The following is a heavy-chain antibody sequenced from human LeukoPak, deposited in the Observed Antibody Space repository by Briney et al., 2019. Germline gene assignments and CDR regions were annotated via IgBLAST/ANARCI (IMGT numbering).Heavy chain of an antibody. D-gene: IGHD2-15*01. V-gene: IGHV4-30-4*01. CDR2: IYYSGST. Sequence: SETLSLTCTVSGGSISSGDYYWSWIRQPPGKGLEWIGYIYYSGSTYYNPSLKSRVTISVDASKNQFSLKLSSVTAADTAVYYCAREWSLNYCSGGSCYLNWFDPWGQGTLVTVSS. CDR1: GGSISSGDYY. CDR3: AREWSLNYCSGGSCYLNWFDP. J-gene: IGHJ5*02.